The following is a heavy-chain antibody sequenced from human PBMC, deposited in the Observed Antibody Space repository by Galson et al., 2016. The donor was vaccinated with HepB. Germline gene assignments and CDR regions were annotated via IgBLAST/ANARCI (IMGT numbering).Heavy chain of an antibody. D-gene: IGHD4-17*01. Sequence: SLRLSCAASGFTVENYAMHWVRQVPGKGLEWVSSITWNSGSKGYADSVKGRFTISRDTAKNSLYLQMHSLRPEDTALYYCAKGFYGDFPSWFDPWGQGTLVTVSS. CDR1: GFTVENYA. J-gene: IGHJ5*02. CDR2: ITWNSGSK. V-gene: IGHV3-9*01. CDR3: AKGFYGDFPSWFDP.